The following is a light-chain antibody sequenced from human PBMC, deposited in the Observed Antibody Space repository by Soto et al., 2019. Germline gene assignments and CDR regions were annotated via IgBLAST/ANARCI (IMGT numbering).Light chain of an antibody. CDR1: NIGSKD. CDR2: RDT. J-gene: IGLJ1*01. Sequence: SSELTQPLSVSVALGQTASITCGGNNIGSKDVHWYQQKPGQAPVLVIYRDTDRPSGIPERFSGSNSGNTATLTISRAQAGDEADYYCQVWDSSTGVFGAGTKLTVL. CDR3: QVWDSSTGV. V-gene: IGLV3-9*01.